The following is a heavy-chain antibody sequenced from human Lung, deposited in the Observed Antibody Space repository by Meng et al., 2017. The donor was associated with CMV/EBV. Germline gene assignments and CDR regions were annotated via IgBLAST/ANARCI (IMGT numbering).Heavy chain of an antibody. CDR3: ARDQGLVFGEVIPYFDY. CDR1: GFPFERYG. D-gene: IGHD3-3*01. V-gene: IGHV3-21*01. Sequence: ESXKISXAASGFPFERYGINWVRQAPGQGLEWVSSISSSSSHIHYADSVKGRFTISRDYATNSVFLQMNTLRVDDTALYYCARDQGLVFGEVIPYFDYWGQGTXVTVAS. J-gene: IGHJ4*02. CDR2: ISSSSSHI.